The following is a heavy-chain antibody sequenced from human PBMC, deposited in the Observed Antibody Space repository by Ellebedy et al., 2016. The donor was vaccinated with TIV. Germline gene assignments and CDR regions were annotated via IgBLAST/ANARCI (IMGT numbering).Heavy chain of an antibody. CDR2: ISAYNGNT. Sequence: ASVKVSCXASGYTFTSYGISWVRQAPGQGLEWMGWISAYNGNTNYAQKLQGRVTMTTDTSTSTAYMELRSLRSDDTAVYYCARDPRIAAARGWVYYYYGMDVWGQGTTVTVSS. J-gene: IGHJ6*02. V-gene: IGHV1-18*04. D-gene: IGHD6-13*01. CDR3: ARDPRIAAARGWVYYYYGMDV. CDR1: GYTFTSYG.